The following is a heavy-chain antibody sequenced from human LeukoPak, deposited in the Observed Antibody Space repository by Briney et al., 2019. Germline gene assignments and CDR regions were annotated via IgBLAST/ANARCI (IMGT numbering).Heavy chain of an antibody. CDR1: GFTFSSYW. V-gene: IGHV3-7*01. CDR3: AREVAGYSSGWFRFDP. Sequence: GGSLRLSCAASGFTFSSYWMSWVRQAPGKGLEWVANIKQDGSEKYYVDSVKGRFTISRDNAKNSLYLQMNSLRAEDTAVYYCAREVAGYSSGWFRFDPWGQGTLVTVSS. J-gene: IGHJ5*02. CDR2: IKQDGSEK. D-gene: IGHD6-19*01.